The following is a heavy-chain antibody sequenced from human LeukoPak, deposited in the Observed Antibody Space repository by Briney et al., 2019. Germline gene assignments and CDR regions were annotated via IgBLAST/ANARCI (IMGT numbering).Heavy chain of an antibody. CDR3: AKDRTAMGLFDY. D-gene: IGHD5-18*01. CDR2: VTHDGRNE. J-gene: IGHJ4*02. Sequence: GGSLRLSCAASGFTFSSYAMHWVRQAPGKGLEWVAVVTHDGRNEYYADSVKGRFTISRDNSKNTLYLQMNSLRAEDTAVYYCAKDRTAMGLFDYWGQGTLVTVSS. V-gene: IGHV3-30*18. CDR1: GFTFSSYA.